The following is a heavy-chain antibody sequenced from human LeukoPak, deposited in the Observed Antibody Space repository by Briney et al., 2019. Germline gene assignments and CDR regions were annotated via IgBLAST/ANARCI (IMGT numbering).Heavy chain of an antibody. V-gene: IGHV4-39*01. CDR3: ARHGYGFWSAPEFSFGY. CDR1: GGSISSSSYY. CDR2: IYYSGST. Sequence: SETLSLTCTVSGGSISSSSYYWGWIRQPPGKGLEWIGSIYYSGSTYYNPSLKSRTTISVDTSNNQFSLKLNSVTAADTAVYFCARHGYGFWSAPEFSFGYWGQGTLVTVSS. D-gene: IGHD3-3*01. J-gene: IGHJ4*02.